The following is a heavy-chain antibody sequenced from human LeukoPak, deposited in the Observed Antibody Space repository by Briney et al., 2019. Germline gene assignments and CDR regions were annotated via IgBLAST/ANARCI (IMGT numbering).Heavy chain of an antibody. CDR3: ARDVVQWLAYAFDI. CDR2: INPNSGGT. V-gene: IGHV1-2*02. D-gene: IGHD6-19*01. J-gene: IGHJ3*02. Sequence: ASVKVSCKASGYTFTGYYMHWVRQAPGQGLEWMGWINPNSGGTNYAQKFQGRVTMTRDTSISTAYMELSRLRSDDTAVYYCARDVVQWLAYAFDIWGQGKMVTVSS. CDR1: GYTFTGYY.